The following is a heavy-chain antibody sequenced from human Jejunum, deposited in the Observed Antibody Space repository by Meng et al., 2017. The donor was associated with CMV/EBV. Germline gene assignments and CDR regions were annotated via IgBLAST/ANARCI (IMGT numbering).Heavy chain of an antibody. CDR1: TLRDYY. J-gene: IGHJ6*02. CDR3: ARGRKPLLEWLNFGMDV. CDR2: ISTGGSTK. Sequence: TLRDYYLSRVRQAPGKGLEWISYISTGGSTKNYTDSVEGGLAIYRDDANSSRSQQMESLRAEDTAVYYCARGRKPLLEWLNFGMDVWGQGTTVTVSS. V-gene: IGHV3-11*04. D-gene: IGHD3-3*02.